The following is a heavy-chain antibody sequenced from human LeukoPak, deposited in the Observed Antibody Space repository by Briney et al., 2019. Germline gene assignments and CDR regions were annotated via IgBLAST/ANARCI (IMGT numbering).Heavy chain of an antibody. J-gene: IGHJ4*02. CDR1: GGSFSSYY. D-gene: IGHD3-22*01. Sequence: SETLSLTCTVSGGSFSSYYWSWIRQSPGKGVEWSGYIYYSGSTNYNPSLKSRITISVDTSKNQFSLKLSSVTAADTAVYYCARLDDSSGYFHWGQGTLVTVSS. CDR3: ARLDDSSGYFH. V-gene: IGHV4-59*08. CDR2: IYYSGST.